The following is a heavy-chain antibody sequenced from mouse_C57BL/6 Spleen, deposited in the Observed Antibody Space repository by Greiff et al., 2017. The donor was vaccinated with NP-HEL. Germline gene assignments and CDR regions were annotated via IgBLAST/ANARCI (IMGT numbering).Heavy chain of an antibody. CDR3: AKTAQATAWFAY. J-gene: IGHJ3*01. Sequence: VKLMESGPGLVQPSQSLSITCTVSGFSLTSYGVHWVRQPPGKGLEWLGVIWSGGSTDYNAAFISSLSIRKDNTKSQVFFKMNSLQADDTAIYYCAKTAQATAWFAYWGQGTLVTVSA. V-gene: IGHV2-4*01. CDR1: GFSLTSYG. CDR2: IWSGGST. D-gene: IGHD3-2*02.